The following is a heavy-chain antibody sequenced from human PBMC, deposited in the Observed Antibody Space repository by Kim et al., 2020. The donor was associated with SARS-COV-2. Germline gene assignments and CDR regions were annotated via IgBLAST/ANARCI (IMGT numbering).Heavy chain of an antibody. CDR3: AREGHFDY. CDR1: GYTFSSYG. V-gene: IGHV3-33*01. Sequence: GGSLRLSCAASGYTFSSYGMHWVRQAPGKGLEWVAVIWYDGSNKYYADSVKGRFTISRDNSKKTLYLQMNSLRAEDTAVYYCAREGHFDYWGQGTLVTVSS. J-gene: IGHJ4*02. CDR2: IWYDGSNK.